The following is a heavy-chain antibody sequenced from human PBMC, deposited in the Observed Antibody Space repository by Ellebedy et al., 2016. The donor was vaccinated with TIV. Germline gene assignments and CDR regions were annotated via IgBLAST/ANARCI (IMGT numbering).Heavy chain of an antibody. V-gene: IGHV4-59*01. CDR2: IYYSGST. D-gene: IGHD4-17*01. J-gene: IGHJ4*02. CDR3: ATAVGAVTTNYFDS. CDR1: GGSISSYY. Sequence: SETLSLTCTVSGGSISSYYWSWIRQPPGKGLEWIGYIYYSGSTNYNPSLKSRVTISVDTSKNQFSLKLSSVTAADTAVYYCATAVGAVTTNYFDSWGQGILDTVSS.